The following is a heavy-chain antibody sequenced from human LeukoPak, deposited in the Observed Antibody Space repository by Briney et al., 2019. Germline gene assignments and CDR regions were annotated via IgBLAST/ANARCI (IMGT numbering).Heavy chain of an antibody. Sequence: PGRSLRLSCAASGFTLSRYSMHWVRQTPGRGLAWVTAISYDGTNKYYADSVKGRFTISRDNSKNTLYLQMNSLRAEDTAVYYCARDSVWQVDVGPYHAFDIWGQGTMVTVSS. D-gene: IGHD5-12*01. CDR2: ISYDGTNK. CDR3: ARDSVWQVDVGPYHAFDI. CDR1: GFTLSRYS. J-gene: IGHJ3*02. V-gene: IGHV3-30*04.